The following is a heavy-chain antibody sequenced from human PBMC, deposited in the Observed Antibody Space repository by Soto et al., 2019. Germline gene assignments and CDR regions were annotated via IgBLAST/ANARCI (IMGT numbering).Heavy chain of an antibody. D-gene: IGHD5-18*01. CDR1: GDSISSNNNY. V-gene: IGHV4-30-4*01. CDR3: ARGRGYSYGLDP. CDR2: ISYSGTT. J-gene: IGHJ5*02. Sequence: QVQLQESGPGLVKPSQTLSLTCTVSGDSISSNNNYWSWIRQPPGEGLEWIGFISYSGTTSYSPSLKTRVDISLDTSKNQFSLSLSSVTAADTAGYYWARGRGYSYGLDPWGQGTLVTVSS.